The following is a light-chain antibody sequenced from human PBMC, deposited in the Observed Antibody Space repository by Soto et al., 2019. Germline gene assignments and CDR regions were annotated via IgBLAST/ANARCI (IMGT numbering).Light chain of an antibody. CDR3: QQFHDWPPEYT. CDR2: HAS. J-gene: IGKJ2*01. Sequence: EIVMTQSPATLSVSPGDRATLSCRASQSINTNFAWYQQKPGQPPRLLIHHASTRATGIPARFSGGGSGTEFTLTISSLQSEDFALYYCQQFHDWPPEYTFGQGTRLEIK. CDR1: QSINTN. V-gene: IGKV3-15*01.